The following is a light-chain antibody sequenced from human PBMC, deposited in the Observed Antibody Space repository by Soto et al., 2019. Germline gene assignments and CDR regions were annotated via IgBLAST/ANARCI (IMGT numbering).Light chain of an antibody. V-gene: IGLV4-60*03. Sequence: QPVLTQSSSASASLGSSVKLTCTLSSGHSSYIIAWHQQQPGKAPRYLMKLEGSGSYNKGSGVPDRFSGSSSGADRYLTISNLQSEDEADYYCETWDSSTQEVFGGGTKLTVL. J-gene: IGLJ2*01. CDR3: ETWDSSTQEV. CDR2: LEGSGSY. CDR1: SGHSSYI.